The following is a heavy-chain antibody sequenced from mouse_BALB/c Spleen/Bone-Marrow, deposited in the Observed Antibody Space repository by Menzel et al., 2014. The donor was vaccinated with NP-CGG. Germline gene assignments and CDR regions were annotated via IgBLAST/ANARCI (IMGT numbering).Heavy chain of an antibody. CDR1: GYSFTGYF. CDR3: ARVTTDWFFDV. CDR2: INPYNGDT. J-gene: IGHJ1*01. D-gene: IGHD1-1*01. Sequence: EVQLQQSGPELVKPGASVKISCKASGYSFTGYFMNWVMQSHGKSLEWIGRINPYNGDTFYNQKFKGKATLTVDKSSSTAHMELRSLASEDSAVYYCARVTTDWFFDVWGAGTPVTGSS. V-gene: IGHV1-20*02.